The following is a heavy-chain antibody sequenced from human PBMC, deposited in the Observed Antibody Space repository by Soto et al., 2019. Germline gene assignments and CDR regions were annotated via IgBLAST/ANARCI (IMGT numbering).Heavy chain of an antibody. CDR2: IYHSGTT. Sequence: QVQLQESGPGLVKPSQTLSLTCTVSGGSISXXXXXXXXXXQHPGKGLEWIGYIYHSGTTYYNPSLKRRVXXXXXXXXXXXXXXXXXXXXXXXXXXXXXXXRGNQLLGWFDPWGQGTLVTVSS. J-gene: IGHJ5*02. CDR1: GGSISXXXXX. V-gene: IGHV4-31*03. CDR3: XXXXRGNQLLGWFDP. D-gene: IGHD2-2*01.